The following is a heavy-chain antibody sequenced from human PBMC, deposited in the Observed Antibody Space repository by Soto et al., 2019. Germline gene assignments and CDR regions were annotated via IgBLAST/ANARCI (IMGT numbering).Heavy chain of an antibody. CDR2: IYYSGST. Sequence: QVQLQESGPGLVKPSQTLSLTCTVSGGSISSGGYYWSWIRQHPGKGLEWIGYIYYSGSTYYNPSLKRRVTIAVDTSKNQFSLKLSSVTAADTAVYYCARDPGYYGSGSYSIYYMDVWGKGTTVTVSS. D-gene: IGHD3-10*01. V-gene: IGHV4-31*03. CDR3: ARDPGYYGSGSYSIYYMDV. J-gene: IGHJ6*03. CDR1: GGSISSGGYY.